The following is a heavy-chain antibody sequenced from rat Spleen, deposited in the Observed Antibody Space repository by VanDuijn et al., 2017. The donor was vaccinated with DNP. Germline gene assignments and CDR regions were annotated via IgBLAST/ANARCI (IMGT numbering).Heavy chain of an antibody. J-gene: IGHJ3*01. CDR3: ATSSYFGYDYGFAY. Sequence: EVQLVESGGGLVQPGRSLKLSCAASGITFSNSGMHWIRQAPTKGLEWVATIIYDGSSTYYRDSVRGRFTISRDYARSTLYLQMDSLRSEDTATYYCATSSYFGYDYGFAYWGQGTLFTVTS. V-gene: IGHV5-29*01. D-gene: IGHD1-7*01. CDR2: IIYDGSST. CDR1: GITFSNSG.